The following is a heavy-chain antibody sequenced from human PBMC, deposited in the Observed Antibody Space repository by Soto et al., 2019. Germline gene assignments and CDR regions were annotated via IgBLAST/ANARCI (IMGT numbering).Heavy chain of an antibody. J-gene: IGHJ3*01. D-gene: IGHD3-9*01. CDR1: GGSISSGGYY. V-gene: IGHV4-31*03. CDR2: IYYSGST. Sequence: QVQLQESGPGLVKPSQTLSLTCTVSGGSISSGGYYWSWIRQHPGKGLEWIGYIYYSGSTYYNPSLKSRVTISVDTSKNQFSLKLSSVTAADTAVYYCAGARLRYFDWFETIPLDAFDVWGQGTMVTVSS. CDR3: AGARLRYFDWFETIPLDAFDV.